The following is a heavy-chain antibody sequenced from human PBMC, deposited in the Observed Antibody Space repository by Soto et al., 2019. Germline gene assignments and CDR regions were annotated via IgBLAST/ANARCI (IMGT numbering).Heavy chain of an antibody. J-gene: IGHJ4*02. D-gene: IGHD3-16*01. CDR2: INPDTGGT. CDR1: GYTFNGYY. Sequence: QVQLVQSGAEVKKPGASVKVSCKASGYTFNGYYMHWIRQAPGQGLEWMGWINPDTGGTKYAQKFQGRVTMPRDTSISTAYMELSSLTSDDTAVFYCARKVRDYNFDYWGQGTLVTVSS. CDR3: ARKVRDYNFDY. V-gene: IGHV1-2*02.